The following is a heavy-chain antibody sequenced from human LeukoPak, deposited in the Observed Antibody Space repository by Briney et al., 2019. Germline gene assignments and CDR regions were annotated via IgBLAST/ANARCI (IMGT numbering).Heavy chain of an antibody. J-gene: IGHJ4*02. CDR1: GFTVSSNY. D-gene: IGHD3-22*01. CDR2: IYSGGST. V-gene: IGHV3-66*01. Sequence: GGSLRLSCAASGFTVSSNYMSWVRQAPGKGLEWVSVIYSGGSTYYADSVKGRFTISRDNSKNTLYLQMNSLRAEDTAVYYCARARIGRYYYDSSGQFDYWGQGTLVTVSS. CDR3: ARARIGRYYYDSSGQFDY.